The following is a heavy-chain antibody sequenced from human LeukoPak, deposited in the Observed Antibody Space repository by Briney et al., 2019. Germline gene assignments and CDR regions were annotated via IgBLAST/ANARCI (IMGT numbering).Heavy chain of an antibody. CDR1: GFTVSSNY. CDR2: IYSGGST. J-gene: IGHJ4*02. Sequence: PGGSLRLSCAASGFTVSSNYMSWVRQAPGKWLDWVSVIYSGGSTYYADSVKGRFTISRDNSKNTLYLQTNSLRAEDTAVYYCARGGCVLSSTSCPLRYWGQGTLVTVSS. D-gene: IGHD2-2*01. V-gene: IGHV3-53*01. CDR3: ARGGCVLSSTSCPLRY.